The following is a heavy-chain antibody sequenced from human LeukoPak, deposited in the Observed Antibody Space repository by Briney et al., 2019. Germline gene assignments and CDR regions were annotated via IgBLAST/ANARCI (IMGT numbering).Heavy chain of an antibody. V-gene: IGHV3-9*01. Sequence: GGSLRLSCAASGFTFDDYAMHWVRQAPGKGLEWVSGISWNSGSIGYADSVKGRFTISRDNAKNSLNLQMNSLRAEDTALYYCAKDLSGSVTTSYYYYGMDVWGQGTTVTVSS. CDR2: ISWNSGSI. J-gene: IGHJ6*02. CDR1: GFTFDDYA. D-gene: IGHD4-17*01. CDR3: AKDLSGSVTTSYYYYGMDV.